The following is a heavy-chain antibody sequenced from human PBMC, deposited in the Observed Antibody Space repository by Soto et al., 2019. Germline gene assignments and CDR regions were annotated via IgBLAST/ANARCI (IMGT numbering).Heavy chain of an antibody. V-gene: IGHV3-9*01. CDR2: ISWDSGTI. J-gene: IGHJ3*01. CDR1: GLTLGNYA. Sequence: EVQLVESGGGLVQPGRSLRLSCATSGLTLGNYAMHWVRQPPGKGLEWVSGISWDSGTIGYAGSVKGRFTISRANAKTSLYLQMNSLRTEDTALYYCTKDGGTARGAFDVWGQGTRVTVST. CDR3: TKDGGTARGAFDV. D-gene: IGHD1-7*01.